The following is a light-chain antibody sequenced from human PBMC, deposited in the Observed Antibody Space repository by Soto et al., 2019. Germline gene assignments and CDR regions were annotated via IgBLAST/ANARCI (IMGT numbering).Light chain of an antibody. CDR1: NIGAKS. CDR3: QVWDSSSDYVV. CDR2: LDS. V-gene: IGLV3-21*04. Sequence: SYELTQPPSVSVAPGKTARITCGGTNIGAKSVHWYQQRPGQAPVLVIYLDSDRPSGIPERFSGSNSGNTATLTISRVEAGDEADYYCQVWDSSSDYVVFGGGTKLTVL. J-gene: IGLJ2*01.